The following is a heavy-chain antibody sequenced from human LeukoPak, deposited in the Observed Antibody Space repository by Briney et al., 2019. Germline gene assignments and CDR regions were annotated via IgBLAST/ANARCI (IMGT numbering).Heavy chain of an antibody. J-gene: IGHJ4*02. CDR3: AKDPNNWAHRSVFDY. CDR2: ISGSGGST. CDR1: GFTFSSYA. D-gene: IGHD1-1*01. Sequence: TGGSLRLSCAASGFTFSSYAMSWVRQAPGKGLEWVSAISGSGGSTYYADSVKGRFTISRDNSKNTLYLQMNSLRAEDTAVYYCAKDPNNWAHRSVFDYWGQGTLVTVSS. V-gene: IGHV3-23*01.